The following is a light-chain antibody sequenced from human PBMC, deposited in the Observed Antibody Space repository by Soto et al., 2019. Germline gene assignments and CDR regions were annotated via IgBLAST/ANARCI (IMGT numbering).Light chain of an antibody. J-gene: IGLJ2*01. CDR1: SSDVWTYSL. Sequence: QSVLTQPASVSGSLGQSITISCTGTSSDVWTYSLVSWYQRHPDKAPKLIIFEGTKRPSGVSDRFSGSKSGDTASLTISGLQAEDEAEYYCCSYAGSNTLMVFGGGTKLTVL. V-gene: IGLV2-23*01. CDR3: CSYAGSNTLMV. CDR2: EGT.